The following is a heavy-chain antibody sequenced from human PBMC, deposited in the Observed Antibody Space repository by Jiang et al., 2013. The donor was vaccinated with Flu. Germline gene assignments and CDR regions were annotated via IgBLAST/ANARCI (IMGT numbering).Heavy chain of an antibody. D-gene: IGHD6-6*01. CDR1: GGSISSGGYY. J-gene: IGHJ4*02. CDR3: ARSRYSISAGFEGFDF. V-gene: IGHV4-31*03. Sequence: GSGLVKPSQTLSLTCTVSGGSISSGGYYWSWIRQHPGKGLEWTGFITYSGSTNYNPSLKSRVTISVDTSKNHFSLKLSSVTAADTAVYYCARSRYSISAGFEGFDFWGQGTLVTVSS. CDR2: ITYSGST.